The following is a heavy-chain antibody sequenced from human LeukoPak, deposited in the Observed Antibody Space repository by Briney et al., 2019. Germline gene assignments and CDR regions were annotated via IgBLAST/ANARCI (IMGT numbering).Heavy chain of an antibody. D-gene: IGHD6-13*01. V-gene: IGHV3-66*01. J-gene: IGHJ4*02. CDR1: GFTFSSYG. CDR2: IYSGGST. CDR3: ARELDSAGTFDY. Sequence: GGSLRLSCAASGFTFSSYGMHWVRQAPGKGLEWVSVIYSGGSTYYADSVKGRFTISRDNSKNTLYLQMNSLRAEDTAVYYCARELDSAGTFDYWGQGTLVTVSS.